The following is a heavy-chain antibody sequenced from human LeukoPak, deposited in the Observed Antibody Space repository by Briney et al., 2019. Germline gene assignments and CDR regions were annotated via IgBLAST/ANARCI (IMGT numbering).Heavy chain of an antibody. CDR1: GGSFSDYY. CDR3: ARRSGGYCSGGSCPRWWGY. J-gene: IGHJ4*02. CDR2: IYYSGST. Sequence: PSETLSLTCAVYGGSFSDYYWSWIRQPPGKGLEWIGYIYYSGSTNYNPSLKSRVTISVDTSKNQFSLKLSSVTAADTAVYYCARRSGGYCSGGSCPRWWGYWGQGTLVTVSS. D-gene: IGHD2-15*01. V-gene: IGHV4-59*01.